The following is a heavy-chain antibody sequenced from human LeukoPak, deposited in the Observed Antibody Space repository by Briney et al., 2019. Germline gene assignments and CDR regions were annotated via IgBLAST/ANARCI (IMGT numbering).Heavy chain of an antibody. D-gene: IGHD5-18*01. CDR3: AGRPTWIQPSFDY. Sequence: SATLSLTCTVSGGSISSSTYYWDWIRQPPGKGLEWIGTIYYSGSTYCNPSLKSRVTISVDTSKNQFSLKVSSVTAADTAVYYCAGRPTWIQPSFDYWGQGTLVTVSS. V-gene: IGHV4-39*01. J-gene: IGHJ4*02. CDR1: GGSISSSTYY. CDR2: IYYSGST.